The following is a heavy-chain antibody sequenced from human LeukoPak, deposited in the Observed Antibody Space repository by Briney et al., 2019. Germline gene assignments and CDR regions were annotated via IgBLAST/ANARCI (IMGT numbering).Heavy chain of an antibody. CDR1: GFTFDDYA. D-gene: IGHD3-22*01. V-gene: IGHV3-9*01. CDR2: ISWNSGSI. J-gene: IGHJ3*02. CDR3: AKTKITLIVVANSHSGALDI. Sequence: PGRSLRLSCAASGFTFDDYAMHWVRQAPGKGLEWVSGISWNSGSIGYADSVKGRFTISRDNAKTTLYLQVNSLSAEDTAVYYCAKTKITLIVVANSHSGALDIWGQGTMVTVSS.